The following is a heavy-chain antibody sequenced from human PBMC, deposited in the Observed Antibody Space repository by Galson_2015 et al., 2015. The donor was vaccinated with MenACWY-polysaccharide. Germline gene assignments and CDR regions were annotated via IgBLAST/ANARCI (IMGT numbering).Heavy chain of an antibody. Sequence: SETLSLTCGVSGDSITSASFDGAWMRQPPGKGLEWIGSMSYRGNTYYSPSLKSRVTMSVDMSKNQFSLDLTSVTAADTAVYYCARVCGSGRCLDVWGQGTTVTVSS. V-gene: IGHV4-39*07. J-gene: IGHJ6*02. CDR1: GDSITSASFD. D-gene: IGHD2-21*01. CDR3: ARVCGSGRCLDV. CDR2: MSYRGNT.